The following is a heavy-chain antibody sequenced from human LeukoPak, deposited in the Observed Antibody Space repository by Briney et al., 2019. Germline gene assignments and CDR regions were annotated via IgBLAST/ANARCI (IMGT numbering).Heavy chain of an antibody. Sequence: ASVKVSCKASGYTFTGYYMHWVRQAPGQGLERMGWINPNSGGTNYAQKFQGRVTMTRDTSISTAYMELSRLRSDDTAVYYCARGPPVEGYCSGGSCKDAFDIWGQGTMVTVSS. CDR2: INPNSGGT. CDR3: ARGPPVEGYCSGGSCKDAFDI. D-gene: IGHD2-15*01. J-gene: IGHJ3*02. V-gene: IGHV1-2*02. CDR1: GYTFTGYY.